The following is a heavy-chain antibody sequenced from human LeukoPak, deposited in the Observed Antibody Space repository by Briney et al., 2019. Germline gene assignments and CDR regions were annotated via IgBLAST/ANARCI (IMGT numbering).Heavy chain of an antibody. CDR2: IYYSGST. D-gene: IGHD6-19*01. V-gene: IGHV4-39*01. CDR1: GCSISSSSYY. Sequence: SETLSLTCTVSGCSISSSSYYWGWIRQPPGKGLEWIGSIYYSGSTYYNPSLKSRVTISVDTSKNQFSLKLSSVTAADTAVYYCARQDSSGWDLDYWGQGTLVTVSS. J-gene: IGHJ4*02. CDR3: ARQDSSGWDLDY.